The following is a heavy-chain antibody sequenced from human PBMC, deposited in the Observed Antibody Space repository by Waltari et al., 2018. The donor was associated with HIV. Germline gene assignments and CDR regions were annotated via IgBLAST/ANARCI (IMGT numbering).Heavy chain of an antibody. Sequence: QVQLQESGPGLVKPSETLSPTCTVPGGSISSYYWSWIRQPPGKGLEWIGYIYYSGSTNYNPSLKSRVTISVDTSKNQFSLKLSSVTAADTAVYYCARDYDSSGYTFDYWGQGTLATVSS. J-gene: IGHJ4*02. V-gene: IGHV4-59*12. CDR3: ARDYDSSGYTFDY. CDR2: IYYSGST. D-gene: IGHD3-22*01. CDR1: GGSISSYY.